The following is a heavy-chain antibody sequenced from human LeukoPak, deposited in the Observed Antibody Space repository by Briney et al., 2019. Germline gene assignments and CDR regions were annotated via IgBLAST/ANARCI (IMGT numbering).Heavy chain of an antibody. D-gene: IGHD3-22*01. J-gene: IGHJ5*02. V-gene: IGHV1-69*04. Sequence: ASVKVSCKASGGTFSSYAISWVRQAPGQGLEWMGRIIPILGIANYAQKFQGRVTITADKSASTAYMELSSLGSEDTAVYYCARVLEFYYYDTPRFDPWGQGTLVTVSS. CDR1: GGTFSSYA. CDR3: ARVLEFYYYDTPRFDP. CDR2: IIPILGIA.